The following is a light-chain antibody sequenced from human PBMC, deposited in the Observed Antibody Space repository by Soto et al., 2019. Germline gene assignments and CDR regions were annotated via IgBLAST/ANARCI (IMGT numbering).Light chain of an antibody. V-gene: IGKV1-5*03. CDR1: QNIGRS. CDR2: QAS. J-gene: IGKJ1*01. CDR3: QQYEYYWT. Sequence: DIQMTQSPSTLSASVGYIVTTTCRASQNIGRSLAWYQQKPGKAHKVMIYQASSLDSGVPSRFSGSGSGTVFTLTISALQPDDFATYYCQQYEYYWTFGQGTTVDIK.